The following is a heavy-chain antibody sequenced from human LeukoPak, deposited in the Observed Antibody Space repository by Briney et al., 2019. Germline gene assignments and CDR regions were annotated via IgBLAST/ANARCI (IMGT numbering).Heavy chain of an antibody. V-gene: IGHV4-39*01. CDR2: IYYSGST. CDR1: GGSISSSSYY. D-gene: IGHD6-19*01. J-gene: IGHJ4*02. CDR3: ARPRISYSSGWYRGDKDLPDDY. Sequence: SETLSLTCTVSGGSISSSSYYWGWIRQPPGKGLEWIGSIYYSGSTYYNPSLKSRVTISVDTSKNQFSLKPSSVTAADTAVYYCARPRISYSSGWYRGDKDLPDDYWGQGTLVTVSS.